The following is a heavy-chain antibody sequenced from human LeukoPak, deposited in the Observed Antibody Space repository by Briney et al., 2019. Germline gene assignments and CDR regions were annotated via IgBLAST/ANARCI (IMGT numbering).Heavy chain of an antibody. Sequence: SETLSLTCAVYGGSFSGYYWSWIRQPPGKGLEWIGEINHSGSTNYTPSLKSRVTISVDTSKNQFSLKLSSVTAADTAVYYCAGGVYSSGWYYFDYWGQGTLVTVSS. CDR3: AGGVYSSGWYYFDY. CDR2: INHSGST. J-gene: IGHJ4*02. V-gene: IGHV4-34*01. D-gene: IGHD6-19*01. CDR1: GGSFSGYY.